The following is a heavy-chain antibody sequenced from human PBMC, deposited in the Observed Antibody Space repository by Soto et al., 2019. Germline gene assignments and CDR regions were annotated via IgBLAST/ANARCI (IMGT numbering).Heavy chain of an antibody. Sequence: SETLSLTCTVSGGSVSSGIYYWSWIRQPPGKGLEWIGYVYYSGSTNYNPSLKSRVTISVVTSKNQFSLKLSSVTAADTAVYYCARERRREVLQNFDYWGQGTLVTVSS. J-gene: IGHJ4*02. CDR1: GGSVSSGIYY. CDR3: ARERRREVLQNFDY. CDR2: VYYSGST. V-gene: IGHV4-61*01. D-gene: IGHD2-15*01.